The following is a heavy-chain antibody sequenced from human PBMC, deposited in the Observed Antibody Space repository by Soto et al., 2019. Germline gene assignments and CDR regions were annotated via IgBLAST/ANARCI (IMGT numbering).Heavy chain of an antibody. J-gene: IGHJ4*02. V-gene: IGHV1-18*01. CDR3: ARDFEDYDFWSGNYNLDY. CDR2: ISAYNGNT. CDR1: GYTFSGYG. Sequence: ASVKVSCKASGYTFSGYGISWMRQAPGQGLEWMGWISAYNGNTNYAQKFQGRVTMTTDTSTSTAYMELRSLKSDDTAVYYCARDFEDYDFWSGNYNLDYWGQGTLVTVSS. D-gene: IGHD3-3*01.